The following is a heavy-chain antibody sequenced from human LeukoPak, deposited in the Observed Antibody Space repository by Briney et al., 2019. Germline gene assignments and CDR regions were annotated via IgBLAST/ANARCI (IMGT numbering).Heavy chain of an antibody. CDR3: AKDSSFYGDYFDY. Sequence: PGGSLRLSCAASGFTFDDYGMSWVRQAPGKGLEWVAVISYDGSNKYYADSVKGRFTISRDNSKNTLYLQMNSLRAEDTAVYYCAKDSSFYGDYFDYWGQGTLVTVSS. J-gene: IGHJ4*02. V-gene: IGHV3-30*18. CDR1: GFTFDDYG. D-gene: IGHD4-17*01. CDR2: ISYDGSNK.